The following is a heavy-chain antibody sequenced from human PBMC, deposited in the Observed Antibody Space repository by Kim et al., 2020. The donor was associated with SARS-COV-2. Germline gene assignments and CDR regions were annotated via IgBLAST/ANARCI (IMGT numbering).Heavy chain of an antibody. J-gene: IGHJ4*02. CDR1: GGSISSDH. V-gene: IGHV4-59*13. CDR3: ARGRNGYFHAFDD. CDR2: FHYSGTS. D-gene: IGHD3-3*01. Sequence: SETLSLTCTVSGGSISSDHWSWIRQPPGKGLEFIGYFHYSGTSNYNPSLKSRVTMSVDTSNNRFSLKLTSVTAADTAVYFCARGRNGYFHAFDDWGPGPL.